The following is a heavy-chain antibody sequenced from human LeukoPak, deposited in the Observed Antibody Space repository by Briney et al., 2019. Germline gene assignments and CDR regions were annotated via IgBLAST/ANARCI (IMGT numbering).Heavy chain of an antibody. J-gene: IGHJ4*02. V-gene: IGHV4-38-2*02. D-gene: IGHD3-22*01. CDR3: ATPDSSGYYYLY. Sequence: PSETLSLTCTVSGYSISSGYYWGWIRQPPGKGLEWIGSIYYTGNTYYNASLKSQVSISIDTSKNQFSLKLTSVTAADTSVYYCATPDSSGYYYLYWGQGTLVTVPS. CDR1: GYSISSGYY. CDR2: IYYTGNT.